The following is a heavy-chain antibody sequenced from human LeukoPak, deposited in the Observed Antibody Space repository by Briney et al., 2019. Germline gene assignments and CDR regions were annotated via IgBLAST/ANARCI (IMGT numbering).Heavy chain of an antibody. D-gene: IGHD1/OR15-1a*01. CDR3: AREVLNTGDYFDY. CDR1: GFTFNTYA. V-gene: IGHV3-23*01. Sequence: GGSLRLSCAASGFTFNTYAMSWVRQAPGKGLEWVSGISGSGGTTYYADSVKGRFTISRDNSKNTLYVQMNSLRAEDTAVYYCAREVLNTGDYFDYWGQGTLVTVSS. CDR2: ISGSGGTT. J-gene: IGHJ4*02.